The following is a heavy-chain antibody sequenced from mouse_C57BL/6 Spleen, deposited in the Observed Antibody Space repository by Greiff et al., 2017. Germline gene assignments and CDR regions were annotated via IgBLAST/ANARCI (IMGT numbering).Heavy chain of an antibody. CDR1: GYTFTDYY. Sequence: QVQLQQSGAELVRPGASVKLSCKASGYTFTDYYINWVKQRPGQGLEWIARIYPGSGNTYYNEKFKGKATLTAEKSSSTAYMQLSSLTSEDSAVYFCARSSSGTPGFAYWGQGTLVTVSA. CDR2: IYPGSGNT. D-gene: IGHD4-1*01. J-gene: IGHJ3*01. CDR3: ARSSSGTPGFAY. V-gene: IGHV1-76*01.